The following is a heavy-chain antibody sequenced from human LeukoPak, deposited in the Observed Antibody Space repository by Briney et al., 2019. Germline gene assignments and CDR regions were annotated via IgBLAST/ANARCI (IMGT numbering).Heavy chain of an antibody. D-gene: IGHD3-16*01. Sequence: GGSLRLSCAASGFTFSSYWMSWVRQAPGKGLEWVATIKDDGSEKYYVDSVKGRFTISRDNGKNSLYLQMNSLRVEDTAVYYCARASWGFDYWGQGTLVTVSS. CDR2: IKDDGSEK. CDR3: ARASWGFDY. J-gene: IGHJ4*02. V-gene: IGHV3-7*01. CDR1: GFTFSSYW.